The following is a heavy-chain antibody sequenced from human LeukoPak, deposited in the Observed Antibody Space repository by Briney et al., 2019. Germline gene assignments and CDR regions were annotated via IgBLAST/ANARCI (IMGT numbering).Heavy chain of an antibody. CDR3: ARAGGYSGYDKDYYYYGMDV. V-gene: IGHV6-1*01. J-gene: IGHJ6*02. CDR1: GDSVSSNSAA. D-gene: IGHD5-12*01. CDR2: TYYRSKWYN. Sequence: SQTLSLTCAISGDSVSSNSAAWNWTRQSPSRGLEWLGRTYYRSKWYNDYAVSVKSRITINPDTSKNQFSLQLNSVTPEDTAVYYCARAGGYSGYDKDYYYYGMDVWGQGTTVTVSS.